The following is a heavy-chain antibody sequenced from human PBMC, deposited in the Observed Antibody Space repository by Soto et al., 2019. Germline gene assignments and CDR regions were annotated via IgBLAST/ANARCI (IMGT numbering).Heavy chain of an antibody. D-gene: IGHD6-13*01. V-gene: IGHV3-66*01. Sequence: PGGSLRLSCAASGFTVSSIYMSWVRQAPGKGLEWVSIIYSGGSTYYADSVKGRFKVSRDNSNNTLYLQMNSLRVEDTAVYYCARGVLGSSWYQFDYWGQGTLVTVSS. J-gene: IGHJ4*02. CDR3: ARGVLGSSWYQFDY. CDR2: IYSGGST. CDR1: GFTVSSIY.